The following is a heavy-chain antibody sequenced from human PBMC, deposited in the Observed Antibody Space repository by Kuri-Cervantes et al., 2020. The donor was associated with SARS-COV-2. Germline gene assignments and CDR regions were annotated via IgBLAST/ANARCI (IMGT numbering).Heavy chain of an antibody. J-gene: IGHJ4*02. Sequence: SVKVSCKASGGTFSSYAISWVRQAPGQGLEWMGGIIPIFGTANYAQKFQGRVTITTDESTSTAYMELSSLRSEDTAVYYCARERASGWAGDFDYWGQGALVTVSS. D-gene: IGHD1-26*01. CDR2: IIPIFGTA. CDR3: ARERASGWAGDFDY. V-gene: IGHV1-69*05. CDR1: GGTFSSYA.